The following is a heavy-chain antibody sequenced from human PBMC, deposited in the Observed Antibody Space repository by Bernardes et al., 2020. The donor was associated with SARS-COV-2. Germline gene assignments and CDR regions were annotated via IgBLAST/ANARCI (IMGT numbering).Heavy chain of an antibody. CDR2: ISDNGATT. V-gene: IGHV3-64D*06. D-gene: IGHD3-10*01. Sequence: WGSLRLSCSVSGFTLSEYPLHWVRQTPGKGLEHVSRISDNGATTHYGDSVKGRFTISGDNSKNTLYLQMNSLGVEDTAVYWCVKERPVGDYWGQGILVTVS. J-gene: IGHJ4*02. CDR1: GFTLSEYP. CDR3: VKERPVGDY.